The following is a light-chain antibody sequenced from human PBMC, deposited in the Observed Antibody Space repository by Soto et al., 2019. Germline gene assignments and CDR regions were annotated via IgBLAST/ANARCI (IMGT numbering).Light chain of an antibody. V-gene: IGLV3-1*01. J-gene: IGLJ1*01. CDR2: QDN. CDR3: QAWDSKMGV. CDR1: KLGDKY. Sequence: SYELTQPPSVSVSPGQTASITCSGDKLGDKYACWYQQKPGQSPVLVIYQDNKRPSGIPERFSGSNSGNTATLTISGTQAMDEADYFCQAWDSKMGVFGTGTKATVL.